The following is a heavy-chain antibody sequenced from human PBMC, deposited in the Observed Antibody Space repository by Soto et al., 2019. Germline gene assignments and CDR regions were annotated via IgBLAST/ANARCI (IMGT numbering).Heavy chain of an antibody. V-gene: IGHV3-23*01. D-gene: IGHD3-16*01. J-gene: IGHJ6*03. CDR1: GLSFSTYG. CDR2: GGSGGST. Sequence: DVQLLESGGGLAQRGGSLRPSCAASGLSFSTYGITWVPQAPGKGLEWVSYGGSGGSTYYADSVKGRFTISRDNSKNTLYLQMNSLRAEDTAVYYCVKFRGRAYHYYYMDVWGNGTTVTVSS. CDR3: VKFRGRAYHYYYMDV.